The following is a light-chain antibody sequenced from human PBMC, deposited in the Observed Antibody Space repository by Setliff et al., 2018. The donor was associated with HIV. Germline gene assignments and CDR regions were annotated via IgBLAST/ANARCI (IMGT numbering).Light chain of an antibody. Sequence: QSALTQPASVSGSPGQSITISCTGTSSDVGGYNYVSWYQQHPGFGPKLIIYEVSRRPSGVSNRFSGSKSGNTASLTISGLQSEDEANYYCTSYTTGRTLVFGGGTKVTVL. CDR3: TSYTTGRTLV. CDR2: EVS. J-gene: IGLJ2*01. V-gene: IGLV2-14*01. CDR1: SSDVGGYNY.